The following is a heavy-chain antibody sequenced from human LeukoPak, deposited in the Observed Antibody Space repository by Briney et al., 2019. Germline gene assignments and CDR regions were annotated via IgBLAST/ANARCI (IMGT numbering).Heavy chain of an antibody. CDR3: ARIGPGTDVYNSFDH. Sequence: VGSLRLSCAASGFDLSNYDMTWVRQAPGKGLEYVSSISRGGNYIYSADSMRGRFSISRDNAENSLFLQMNSLRAEDTAVYYCARIGPGTDVYNSFDHWGQGTLVTVSP. CDR2: ISRGGNYI. V-gene: IGHV3-21*01. CDR1: GFDLSNYD. D-gene: IGHD5-24*01. J-gene: IGHJ4*02.